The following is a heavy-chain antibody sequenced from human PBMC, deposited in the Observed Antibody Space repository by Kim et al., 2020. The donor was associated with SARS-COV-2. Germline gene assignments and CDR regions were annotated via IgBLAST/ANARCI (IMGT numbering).Heavy chain of an antibody. D-gene: IGHD1-26*01. CDR3: ARDKGREEGGVRDYYYYYGMDA. J-gene: IGHJ6*01. V-gene: IGHV7-4-1*02. CDR2: INTNTGNP. Sequence: ASVKVSCKASGYTFTSYAMNWVRQAPGQGLEWMGWINTNTGNPTYSQGFTGRFVFSLDTSVSTAYLQISSLKAEDTAVYYCARDKGREEGGVRDYYYYYGMDAWGQGTAVTVSS. CDR1: GYTFTSYA.